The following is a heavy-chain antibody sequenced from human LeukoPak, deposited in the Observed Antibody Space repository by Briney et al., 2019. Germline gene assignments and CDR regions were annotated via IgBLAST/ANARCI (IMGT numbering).Heavy chain of an antibody. Sequence: ASVKVSCKASGGTFRNYPISWVRQAPGQGLEWMGWINPDSGGTNYAQNFQGRVTMTRDTSISTAYMELSSLRSDDTAVYYCARAVGDYYFYYMNVWGKGTTVTVSS. V-gene: IGHV1-2*02. CDR3: ARAVGDYYFYYMNV. J-gene: IGHJ6*03. CDR2: INPDSGGT. CDR1: GGTFRNYP. D-gene: IGHD3-10*01.